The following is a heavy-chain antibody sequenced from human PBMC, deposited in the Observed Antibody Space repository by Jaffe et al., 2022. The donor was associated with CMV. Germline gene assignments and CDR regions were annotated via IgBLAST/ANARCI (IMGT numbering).Heavy chain of an antibody. Sequence: QVQLVESGGGVVQPGRSLRLSCAASGFTFTSYGMHWVRQAPGKGLEWVAVIWFDGKNKYYADSVKGRFTISRDNSKNTLSLQMNSLRAEDTAVYYCARSVSEPLGLAVARYMDVWGKGATVTVS. CDR1: GFTFTSYG. V-gene: IGHV3-33*08. CDR2: IWFDGKNK. CDR3: ARSVSEPLGLAVARYMDV. D-gene: IGHD6-19*01. J-gene: IGHJ6*03.